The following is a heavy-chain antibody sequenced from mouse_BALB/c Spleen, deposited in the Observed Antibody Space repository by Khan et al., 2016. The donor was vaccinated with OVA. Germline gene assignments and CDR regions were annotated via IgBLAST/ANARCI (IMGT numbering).Heavy chain of an antibody. J-gene: IGHJ4*01. CDR2: INYSGST. CDR1: GYPITSDYA. V-gene: IGHV3-2*02. D-gene: IGHD2-3*01. Sequence: EVQLQESGPGLVKPSQSLSLTCTVTGYPITSDYAWNWIRQFPGNKLEWMGYINYSGSTNYNPALTSRISITRDTSKNQFFLQLNSVTTADTATYYCARDGSRYNYAMDYWGQGTSVTVSS. CDR3: ARDGSRYNYAMDY.